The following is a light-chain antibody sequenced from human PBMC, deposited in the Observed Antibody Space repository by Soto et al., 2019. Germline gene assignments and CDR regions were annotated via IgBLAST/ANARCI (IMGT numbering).Light chain of an antibody. CDR2: RAS. CDR3: QQYFSAHLT. J-gene: IGKJ4*01. V-gene: IGKV4-1*01. Sequence: DIVMTQSPASLAVSLGERATINCKSSQSLLNSANDKIHLAWYQQKPGQPPKLLIWRASTRDSGVPDRFSGSGSGTDFTLTINRLQAEDVATYYCQQYFSAHLTFGGGTKVEI. CDR1: QSLLNSANDKIH.